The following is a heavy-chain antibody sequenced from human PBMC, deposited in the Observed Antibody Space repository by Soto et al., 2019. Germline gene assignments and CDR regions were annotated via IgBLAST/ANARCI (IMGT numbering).Heavy chain of an antibody. CDR2: IYPGDSDT. V-gene: IGHV5-51*01. Sequence: PGESLKISCKGSGYSFTSYWIGWVRQMPGKGLEWMGIIYPGDSDTRYSPSFQGQVTISADKSISTAYLQWSSLKASDTAMYYCVRGRVPVSSGRSHWFDPWGQGTLVTVSS. J-gene: IGHJ5*02. D-gene: IGHD6-19*01. CDR1: GYSFTSYW. CDR3: VRGRVPVSSGRSHWFDP.